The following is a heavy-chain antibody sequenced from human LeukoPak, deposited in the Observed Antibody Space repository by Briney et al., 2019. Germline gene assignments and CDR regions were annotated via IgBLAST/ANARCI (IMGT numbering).Heavy chain of an antibody. J-gene: IGHJ5*01. CDR2: MNPTSGNT. CDR3: ARGSRYYYASDGSPFDF. D-gene: IGHD3-22*01. CDR1: GYTFTSYD. V-gene: IGHV1-8*01. Sequence: ASVKVSCKASGYTFTSYDVNWVRQATGQGPEWMGWMNPTSGNTGYAQKFQGRVTMTRDTSISTAYMELSSLRSEDTAVYYCARGSRYYYASDGSPFDFWGQGTLVTVSS.